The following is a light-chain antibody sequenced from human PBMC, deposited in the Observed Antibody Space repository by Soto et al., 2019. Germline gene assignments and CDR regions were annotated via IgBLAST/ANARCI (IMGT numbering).Light chain of an antibody. Sequence: EIVLTQSPATLSLSPGERATLSCRASQSVSSYFAWYQQKPGQAPSLLIYGASTRATGTPARFSGSGSGTEFTLTISSLQSEDFAVYYCQQYIRWPLTFGGGTKVDIK. CDR3: QQYIRWPLT. CDR2: GAS. V-gene: IGKV3-15*01. CDR1: QSVSSY. J-gene: IGKJ4*01.